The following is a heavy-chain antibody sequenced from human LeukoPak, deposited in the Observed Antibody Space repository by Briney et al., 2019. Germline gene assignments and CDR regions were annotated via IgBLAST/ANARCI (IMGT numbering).Heavy chain of an antibody. J-gene: IGHJ4*02. V-gene: IGHV4-59*01. CDR2: IYYSGST. Sequence: PSETLSLTCTVSGGSISSYYWSWIRQPPGKGLEWIGYIYYSGSTTYNPSLKSRVTISVDTSKNQFSLKLNSVTAADTAVYYCARRGSSNYFDYWGQGTRVTVSS. CDR3: ARRGSSNYFDY. D-gene: IGHD4-11*01. CDR1: GGSISSYY.